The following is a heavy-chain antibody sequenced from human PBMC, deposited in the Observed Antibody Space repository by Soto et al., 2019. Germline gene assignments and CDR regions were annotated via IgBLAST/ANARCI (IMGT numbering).Heavy chain of an antibody. V-gene: IGHV3-48*04. CDR3: ARRAYGVGDTEYFQH. J-gene: IGHJ1*01. Sequence: GGSLRLSCAASGFTFSSYSMNWVRQAPGKGLEWVSYISSSSSTIYYADSVKGRFTISRDNAKNSLYLQMNSLRAEDTAVYYCARRAYGVGDTEYFQHWGQGTLVTVSS. CDR2: ISSSSSTI. D-gene: IGHD1-26*01. CDR1: GFTFSSYS.